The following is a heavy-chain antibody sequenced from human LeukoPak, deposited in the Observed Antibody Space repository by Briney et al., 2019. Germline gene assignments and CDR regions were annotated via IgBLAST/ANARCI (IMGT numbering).Heavy chain of an antibody. CDR3: ARDSSGYLPDY. CDR1: RFTFSSYA. D-gene: IGHD3-22*01. V-gene: IGHV3-30*04. CDR2: ISYDGSNK. J-gene: IGHJ4*02. Sequence: PGGSLRLSCAASRFTFSSYAMHWVRQAPGKGLEWVAVISYDGSNKYYADSVKGRSTISRDNSKNTLYLQMNSLRAEDTAVYYCARDSSGYLPDYWGQGTLVTVSS.